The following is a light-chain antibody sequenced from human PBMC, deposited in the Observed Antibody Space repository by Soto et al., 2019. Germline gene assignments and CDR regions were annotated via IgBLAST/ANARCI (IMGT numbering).Light chain of an antibody. V-gene: IGKV1-5*01. Sequence: DIQMIQSPSTLSSSVGARAPITCRASPSISSWLAWYQQRPRKAPKLLIYDASSLQSGVPSRFRGSGSGTEFTLTISSLQPDDFATYYCQQYNSYSPAFGQGTKV. CDR3: QQYNSYSPA. J-gene: IGKJ1*01. CDR2: DAS. CDR1: PSISSW.